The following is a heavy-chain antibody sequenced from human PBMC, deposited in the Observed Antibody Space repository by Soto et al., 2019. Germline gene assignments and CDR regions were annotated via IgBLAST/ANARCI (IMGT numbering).Heavy chain of an antibody. CDR1: GGSISSGGYS. CDR2: IYHSGST. D-gene: IGHD3-16*02. V-gene: IGHV4-30-2*01. J-gene: IGHJ6*02. Sequence: SETLSLTCAVSGGSISSGGYSWSWIRQPPGKGLEWIGYIYHSGSTYYNPSLKSRVTISVDNSKNTLYLQMNSLRAEDTAVYYCAKVGYDDYVWGSYRQGPQSYGMDVWGQGTTVTVSS. CDR3: AKVGYDDYVWGSYRQGPQSYGMDV.